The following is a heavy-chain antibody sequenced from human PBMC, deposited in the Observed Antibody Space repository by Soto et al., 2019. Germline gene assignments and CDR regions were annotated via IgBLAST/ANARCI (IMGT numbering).Heavy chain of an antibody. CDR1: GGSISSGDYY. CDR2: IYYSGST. J-gene: IGHJ5*01. Sequence: PSETRSLTWTVSGGSISSGDYYWSGIRQPPGKGLEWIGYIYYSGSTYYNPSFESRVAISVDTSKSQFSLNVTSVTAADTAVYFCARGRYCLTGRCFPNWFDSWGQGALVTVSS. CDR3: ARGRYCLTGRCFPNWFDS. D-gene: IGHD7-27*01. V-gene: IGHV4-30-4*01.